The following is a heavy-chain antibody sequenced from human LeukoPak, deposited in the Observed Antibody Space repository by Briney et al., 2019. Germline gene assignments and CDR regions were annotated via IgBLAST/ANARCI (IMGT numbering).Heavy chain of an antibody. V-gene: IGHV4-34*01. CDR1: GGSFSGYY. Sequence: SETLSLTCAVYGGSFSGYYWSWIRQPPGKGLEWIGEINHSGSTNYNPSLKSRVTISVDTSKNQFSLKLSSVTAADMAVYYCARDRIGYSSGWYGGFDYWGQGTLVTVSS. CDR2: INHSGST. J-gene: IGHJ4*02. D-gene: IGHD6-19*01. CDR3: ARDRIGYSSGWYGGFDY.